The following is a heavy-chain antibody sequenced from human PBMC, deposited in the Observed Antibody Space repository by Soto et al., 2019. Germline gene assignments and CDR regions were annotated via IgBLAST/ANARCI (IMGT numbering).Heavy chain of an antibody. CDR3: ARVSHDYGDYTVYYFDY. J-gene: IGHJ4*02. CDR1: GGSISSGGYS. V-gene: IGHV4-30-2*01. CDR2: IYHSGST. D-gene: IGHD4-17*01. Sequence: SETLSLTCAVSGGSISSGGYSWSWIRQPPGKGLEWIGYIYHSGSTYYNPSLKSRVTISVDRSKNQFSLKLSSVTAADTAVYYCARVSHDYGDYTVYYFDYWGQGTLVTVSS.